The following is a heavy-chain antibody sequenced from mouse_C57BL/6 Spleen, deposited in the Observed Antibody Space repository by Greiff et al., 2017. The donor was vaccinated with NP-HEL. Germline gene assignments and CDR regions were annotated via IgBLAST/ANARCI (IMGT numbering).Heavy chain of an antibody. V-gene: IGHV1-80*01. CDR1: GYAFSSYW. Sequence: VQLQQSGAELVKPGASVKISCKASGYAFSSYWINWVKQRPGKGLEWIGQIYPGDGDTNYNGKFKGKATLTADKSSSTAYMQLSSLTSEDSAVYFCAREAYRSSYYFDYWGQGTTLTVSS. CDR2: IYPGDGDT. CDR3: AREAYRSSYYFDY. J-gene: IGHJ2*01. D-gene: IGHD1-1*01.